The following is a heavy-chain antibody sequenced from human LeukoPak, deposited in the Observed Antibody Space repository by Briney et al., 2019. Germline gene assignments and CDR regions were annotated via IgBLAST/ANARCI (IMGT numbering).Heavy chain of an antibody. V-gene: IGHV4-34*01. D-gene: IGHD5-12*01. Sequence: SETLSLTCAVYGGSFSGYYWGWIRQPPGKGLEWIGEINHSGSTNYNPSLKSRVTISVDTSKNQFSLKLSSVTAADTAVYYCARGRKRGYSGYDPARYFDYWGQGTLVTVSS. J-gene: IGHJ4*02. CDR3: ARGRKRGYSGYDPARYFDY. CDR1: GGSFSGYY. CDR2: INHSGST.